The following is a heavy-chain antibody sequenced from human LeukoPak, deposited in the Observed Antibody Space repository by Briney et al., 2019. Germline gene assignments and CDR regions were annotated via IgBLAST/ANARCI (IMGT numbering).Heavy chain of an antibody. CDR3: AREDYGSGSYGYYYYGMDV. Sequence: GGSLRLSCAASGFTVSSNYMSWVRQAPGKGLEWVSVIYSGGSTYYADSVKGRFTISRDNSKNTLYLQMNSLRAEDTAVYYCAREDYGSGSYGYYYYGMDVWGQGTTVTVSS. J-gene: IGHJ6*02. V-gene: IGHV3-53*01. D-gene: IGHD3-10*01. CDR2: IYSGGST. CDR1: GFTVSSNY.